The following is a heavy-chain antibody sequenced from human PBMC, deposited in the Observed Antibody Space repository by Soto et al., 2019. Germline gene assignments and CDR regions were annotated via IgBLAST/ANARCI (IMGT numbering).Heavy chain of an antibody. CDR1: GGSISSSSYY. D-gene: IGHD6-13*01. J-gene: IGHJ4*02. Sequence: SETLSFTCTVSGGSISSSSYYWGWIRQPPGKGLEWIGSIYYSGSTYYNPSLKSRVTISVDTSKNQFSLKLSSVTAADTAVYYCARRRAAAAGVYFDYWGQGTLVTVSS. V-gene: IGHV4-39*01. CDR2: IYYSGST. CDR3: ARRRAAAAGVYFDY.